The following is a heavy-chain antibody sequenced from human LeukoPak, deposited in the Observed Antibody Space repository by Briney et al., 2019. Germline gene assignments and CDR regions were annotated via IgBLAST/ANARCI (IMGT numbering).Heavy chain of an antibody. CDR3: VREDTAMTY. V-gene: IGHV3-48*03. J-gene: IGHJ4*02. CDR1: GFTFSSYE. CDR2: ITSSSSTI. D-gene: IGHD5-18*01. Sequence: PGGSLRLSCAASGFTFSSYEMNWVRQAPGKGLEWVSYITSSSSTIYYADSVKGRFTISRDNAKNSLYLQMNSLRAEDTAIYYCVREDTAMTYWGQGTLVTVSS.